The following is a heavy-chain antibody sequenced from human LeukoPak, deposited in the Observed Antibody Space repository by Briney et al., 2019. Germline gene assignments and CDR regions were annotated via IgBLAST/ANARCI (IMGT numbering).Heavy chain of an antibody. Sequence: PGGSLRLSCAASGFTFSSYEMSWVRQAPGKGLEWVSYISSSGSSIYYADSVKGRLTISRDNAKNSLYLQMDSLRAEDTAVYYCARSSGWYTGFDYWGQGTLVTVSS. J-gene: IGHJ4*02. V-gene: IGHV3-48*03. D-gene: IGHD6-19*01. CDR2: ISSSGSSI. CDR3: ARSSGWYTGFDY. CDR1: GFTFSSYE.